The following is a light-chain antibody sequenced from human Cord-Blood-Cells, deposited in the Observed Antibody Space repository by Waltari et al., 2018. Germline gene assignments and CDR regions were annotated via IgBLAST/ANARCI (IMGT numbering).Light chain of an antibody. CDR2: EAS. Sequence: EIVLTQSPATLSLSPGERATLSCRASQSVSSYLAWYQQNPGQAPRLLIYEASNRATVIPARVSGSGSGTDVTLTMSSLEPKDLAVYYGQQRSNWPTFGGGTKVEVK. V-gene: IGKV3-11*01. CDR3: QQRSNWPT. CDR1: QSVSSY. J-gene: IGKJ4*01.